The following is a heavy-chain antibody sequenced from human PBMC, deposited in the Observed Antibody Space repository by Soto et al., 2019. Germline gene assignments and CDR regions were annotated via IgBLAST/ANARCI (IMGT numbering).Heavy chain of an antibody. Sequence: GGSLRLSCAASGFTFSSYAMHWVRQAPGKGLEWVAVISYDGSNKYYADSVKGRFTISRDNSKNTLYLQMNSLRAEDTAVYYCAXHTYSDFWPGHYYYLDFWGQGTLVTVSS. CDR2: ISYDGSNK. CDR1: GFTFSSYA. D-gene: IGHD3-3*01. J-gene: IGHJ4*02. V-gene: IGHV3-30-3*01. CDR3: AXHTYSDFWPGHYYYLDF.